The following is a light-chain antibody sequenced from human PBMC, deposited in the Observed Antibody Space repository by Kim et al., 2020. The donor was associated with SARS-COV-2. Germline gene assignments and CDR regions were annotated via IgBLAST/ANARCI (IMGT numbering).Light chain of an antibody. CDR2: DAS. Sequence: PAVGDRVTITCRASQDIGNSLAWYRQQPGKAPELLMYDASSVQSWVPSRFGGGGSGTEFTLTIDSLQTEDAATYFCQHLYAYPFTFGPGTKVDIK. J-gene: IGKJ3*01. CDR1: QDIGNS. V-gene: IGKV1-9*01. CDR3: QHLYAYPFT.